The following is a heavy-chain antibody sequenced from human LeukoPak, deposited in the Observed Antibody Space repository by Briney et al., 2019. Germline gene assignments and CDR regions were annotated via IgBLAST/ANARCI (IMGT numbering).Heavy chain of an antibody. V-gene: IGHV3-23*01. CDR2: ISGSGGST. D-gene: IGHD2-15*01. Sequence: GGSLRLSCAASGFTFNSYAMSWVRQAPGKGLEWVSGISGSGGSTYYADSVKGRFTISRDNSKNTLYLQMNSLRAEDTAVYYCAKKPCSSSSCARGSAFDIWGQGTMVTVSS. J-gene: IGHJ3*02. CDR1: GFTFNSYA. CDR3: AKKPCSSSSCARGSAFDI.